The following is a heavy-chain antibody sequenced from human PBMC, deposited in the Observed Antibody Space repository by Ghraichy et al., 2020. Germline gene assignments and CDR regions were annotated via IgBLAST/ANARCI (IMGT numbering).Heavy chain of an antibody. J-gene: IGHJ6*02. Sequence: SETLSLTCTVSGGSISSYYWSWIRQPPGKGLEWIGYIYYSGSTNYNPSLKSRVTISVDTSKNQFSLKLSSVTAADTAVYYCARHRRRYNWNDASSDYYYGMDVWGQGTTVTVSS. CDR2: IYYSGST. CDR1: GGSISSYY. CDR3: ARHRRRYNWNDASSDYYYGMDV. D-gene: IGHD1-1*01. V-gene: IGHV4-59*08.